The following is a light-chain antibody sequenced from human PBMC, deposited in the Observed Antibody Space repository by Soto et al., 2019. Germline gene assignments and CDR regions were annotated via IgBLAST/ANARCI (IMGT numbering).Light chain of an antibody. CDR2: AAS. CDR3: QQSSNIPYT. CDR1: QTISSY. V-gene: IGKV1-39*01. J-gene: IGKJ2*01. Sequence: DIQMTQSPSSLSASVGDRVTITCRASQTISSYLNWYQQNPGKAPKLLIYAASSLQSGVPSMFSSSGSGTDFTLTISSLQPEDFATYYCQQSSNIPYTFGQGTKLEIK.